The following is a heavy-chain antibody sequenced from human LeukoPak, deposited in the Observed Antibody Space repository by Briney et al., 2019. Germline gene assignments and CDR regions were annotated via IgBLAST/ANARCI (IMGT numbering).Heavy chain of an antibody. CDR2: IYWDDSK. CDR3: AHSRARGVPLGAFDI. V-gene: IGHV2-5*02. J-gene: IGHJ3*02. CDR1: GFSLSTSGVG. Sequence: SGPTLVKPTQTLTPTCTFSGFSLSTSGVGVGWIRQPPGKALEWLAVIYWDDSKRYSPSLKSRLAITKDTSKNQVVLTMTNMDPVDTATYYCAHSRARGVPLGAFDIWGQGTMVTVSS. D-gene: IGHD3-10*01.